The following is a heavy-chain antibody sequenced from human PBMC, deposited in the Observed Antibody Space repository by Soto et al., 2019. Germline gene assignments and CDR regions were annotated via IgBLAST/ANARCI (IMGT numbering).Heavy chain of an antibody. V-gene: IGHV3-23*01. J-gene: IGHJ4*02. D-gene: IGHD3-16*01. CDR3: AKDRLGGGLDY. Sequence: EVQLLQSGGGLVQPGGSLRLSCAASGCIFSNYAMNWVRQAPGKGLEWVSIVTSRGDTTYYADSVKGRFTISRDNSKNTLYLQVNSLTAEDTAVYYCAKDRLGGGLDYWGQGTLVSVSS. CDR1: GCIFSNYA. CDR2: VTSRGDTT.